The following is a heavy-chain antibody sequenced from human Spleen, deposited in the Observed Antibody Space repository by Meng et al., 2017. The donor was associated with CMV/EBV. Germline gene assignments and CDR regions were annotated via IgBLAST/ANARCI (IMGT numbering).Heavy chain of an antibody. CDR1: GYTFIHYN. J-gene: IGHJ5*02. CDR2: MSPNSGNT. CDR3: ARSFLGPFDP. V-gene: IGHV1-8*01. Sequence: SCRTSGYTFIHYNIHWVRQATGPGLGWMGWMSPNSGNTGYAQKFQGRVTMTRNTSITTAYMELSSLRSEDTAVYYCARSFLGPFDPWGQGTLVTVSS. D-gene: IGHD2/OR15-2a*01.